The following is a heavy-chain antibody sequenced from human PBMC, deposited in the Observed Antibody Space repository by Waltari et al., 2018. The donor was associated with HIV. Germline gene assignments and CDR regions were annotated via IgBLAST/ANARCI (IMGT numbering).Heavy chain of an antibody. CDR2: IYYSGSA. J-gene: IGHJ6*02. CDR3: ARHSLVHSYGMDV. D-gene: IGHD3-10*01. Sequence: QLQLQESGPGLVKPSETLSLTCTVSGGSISSSNYYSGWLRQPPGKGLEWIGIIYYSGSAYYNPSLKSRVTISVDTSKNQFSLKLSSVTAADTAVYYCARHSLVHSYGMDVWGQGTTVTVSS. V-gene: IGHV4-39*01. CDR1: GGSISSSNYY.